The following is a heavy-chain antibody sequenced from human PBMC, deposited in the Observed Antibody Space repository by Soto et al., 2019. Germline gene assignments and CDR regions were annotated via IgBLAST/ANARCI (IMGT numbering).Heavy chain of an antibody. Sequence: PSETLSLTCTVSGGSISSSSYYWGWIRQPPGKGLEWIGSIYYSGSTYYNPSLKSRVTISVDTSKNQFSLKLSSVTAADTAVYYCARQLGYCSGGSCYENWFDPWGQGTLVTVSP. CDR3: ARQLGYCSGGSCYENWFDP. J-gene: IGHJ5*02. D-gene: IGHD2-15*01. CDR2: IYYSGST. CDR1: GGSISSSSYY. V-gene: IGHV4-39*01.